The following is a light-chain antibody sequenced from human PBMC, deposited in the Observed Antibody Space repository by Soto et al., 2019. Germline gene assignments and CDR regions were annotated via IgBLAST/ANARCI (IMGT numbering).Light chain of an antibody. Sequence: DIQMTQSPFSLSASVGDRVTITCRPSQSISIYLNWYQQKPGKAPELLIYAASSLQSGVPSRFSGSGSGTVFTLTISSLQPEDFATYYCQQSYSIPWTFGQGTKVDIK. V-gene: IGKV1-39*01. CDR2: AAS. J-gene: IGKJ1*01. CDR3: QQSYSIPWT. CDR1: QSISIY.